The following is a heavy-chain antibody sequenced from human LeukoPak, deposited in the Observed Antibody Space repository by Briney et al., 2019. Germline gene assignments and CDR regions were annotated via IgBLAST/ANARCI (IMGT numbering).Heavy chain of an antibody. CDR1: GYTFTGYY. CDR2: INPNTGGT. V-gene: IGHV1-2*06. D-gene: IGHD5-18*01. J-gene: IGHJ4*02. CDR3: ARDRSGYSYGEPLDH. Sequence: ASVKVSCKASGYTFTGYYLHWVRQAPGQGLEWLGRINPNTGGTVDAQKFQGRVTMTRDTSINTAYMELSRLRPDDTAVYYCARDRSGYSYGEPLDHWGQGTLVIVSS.